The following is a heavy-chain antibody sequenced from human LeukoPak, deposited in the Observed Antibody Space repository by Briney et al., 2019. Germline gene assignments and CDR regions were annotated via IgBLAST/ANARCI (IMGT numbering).Heavy chain of an antibody. CDR1: GFTFGSFA. CDR3: AKVSIAGGDSDY. CDR2: ISGSGGST. J-gene: IGHJ4*02. Sequence: GGSLRLSCAASGFTFGSFAMSWVRQAPGKGLEWVSSISGSGGSTYYADSVKGRFTISRDNSKNTLFLQMNSLRAEDTAVYYCAKVSIAGGDSDYWGQGTLVTVSS. D-gene: IGHD6-6*01. V-gene: IGHV3-23*01.